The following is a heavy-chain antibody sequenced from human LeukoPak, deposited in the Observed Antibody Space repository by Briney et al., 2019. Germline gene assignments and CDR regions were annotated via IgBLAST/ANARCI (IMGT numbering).Heavy chain of an antibody. Sequence: HPGGSLRLSCAASGFTFSSYAMHWVRQAPGKGLEWVAVISYDGSNKYYADSVKGRFTISRDNSKNTLYLQMNSLRAEDTAVYYCARDSALRLGELSSGFDYWGQGTLVTASS. CDR1: GFTFSSYA. V-gene: IGHV3-30-3*01. J-gene: IGHJ4*02. CDR2: ISYDGSNK. CDR3: ARDSALRLGELSSGFDY. D-gene: IGHD3-16*02.